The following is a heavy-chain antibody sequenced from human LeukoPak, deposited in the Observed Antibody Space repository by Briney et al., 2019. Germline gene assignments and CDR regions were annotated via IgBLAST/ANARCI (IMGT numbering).Heavy chain of an antibody. CDR3: AGGYCSGGSCFEWYYFDY. CDR2: IIPIFGTA. V-gene: IGHV1-69*05. D-gene: IGHD2-15*01. Sequence: SSVKVSCKASGGTFSSYAISWVRQAPGQGLEWMGGIIPIFGTANYAQKFQGRVTITTDESTSTAYMELSSLRSEDTAVYYCAGGYCSGGSCFEWYYFDYWGQGTLVTVSS. CDR1: GGTFSSYA. J-gene: IGHJ4*02.